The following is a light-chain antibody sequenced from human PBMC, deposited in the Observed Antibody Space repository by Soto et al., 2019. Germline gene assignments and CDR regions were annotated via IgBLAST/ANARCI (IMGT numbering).Light chain of an antibody. CDR2: GAS. CDR3: QQYNNWPPSIT. Sequence: EIVMTQSPATLSLSPGERATLSFVAIQSVSSNLAWYQQKPGQAPRLLIYGASTRATGIPARFSGSGSGTEFTLTISSLQPEDFATYYCQQYNNWPPSITFGQGTRLEIK. J-gene: IGKJ5*01. V-gene: IGKV3-15*01. CDR1: QSVSSN.